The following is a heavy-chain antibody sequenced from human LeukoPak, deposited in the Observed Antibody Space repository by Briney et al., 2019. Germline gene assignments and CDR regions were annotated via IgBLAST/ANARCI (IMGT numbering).Heavy chain of an antibody. D-gene: IGHD1-26*01. CDR3: AKGRFGIEFDP. V-gene: IGHV1-46*01. J-gene: IGHJ5*02. CDR2: INPSGGST. Sequence: ASVTVSCKASGYTFTSYYMHWVRQAPGQGLERMGIINPSGGSTSYAQKFQGRVTMTRDTSTSTVYMELSSLRSEDTAVYYCAKGRFGIEFDPWGQGTLVTVSS. CDR1: GYTFTSYY.